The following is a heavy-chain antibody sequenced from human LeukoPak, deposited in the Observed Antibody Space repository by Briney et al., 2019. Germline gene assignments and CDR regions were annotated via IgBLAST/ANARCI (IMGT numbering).Heavy chain of an antibody. J-gene: IGHJ3*02. D-gene: IGHD5-12*01. CDR2: IYSDDST. V-gene: IGHV3-53*04. Sequence: PGGSLRPSCGASGFTVSSNYMSWVRQAPGKGLEWVSVIYSDDSTYYADSVKGRFTISRHNSKNTLYLQMNSLRAEDTAVYYCARGGYSGYDRDAFDIWGQGTMVTVSS. CDR3: ARGGYSGYDRDAFDI. CDR1: GFTVSSNY.